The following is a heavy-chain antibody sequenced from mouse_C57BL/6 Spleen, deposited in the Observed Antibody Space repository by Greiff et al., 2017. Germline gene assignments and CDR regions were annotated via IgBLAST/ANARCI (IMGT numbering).Heavy chain of an antibody. Sequence: EVKLVESGGGLVKPGGSLKLSCAASGFTFSSYAMSWVRQTPEKRLEWVATISDGGSYTYYPDNVKGRFTISRDNAKNSLYLQMSHLKSEDTAMYYCARDEILDVWGTGTTVTVSS. CDR3: ARDEILDV. CDR2: ISDGGSYT. V-gene: IGHV5-4*01. J-gene: IGHJ1*03. CDR1: GFTFSSYA.